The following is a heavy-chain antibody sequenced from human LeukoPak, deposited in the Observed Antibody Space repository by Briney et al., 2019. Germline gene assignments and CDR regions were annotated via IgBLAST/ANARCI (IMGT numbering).Heavy chain of an antibody. CDR1: GGSISTYY. V-gene: IGHV4-39*07. D-gene: IGHD6-19*01. CDR2: IYYSGST. J-gene: IGHJ4*02. Sequence: SETVSLTCTVSGGSISTYYWGWIRQPPGKGLEWIGSIYYSGSTYYNSSLKSRVTISLDTSKNQFSLNLNSVTAADTAVYYCARAGGSGLIDYWGQGILVTVSS. CDR3: ARAGGSGLIDY.